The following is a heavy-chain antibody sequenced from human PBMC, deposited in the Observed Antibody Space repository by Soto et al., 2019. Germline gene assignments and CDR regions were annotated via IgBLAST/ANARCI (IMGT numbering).Heavy chain of an antibody. J-gene: IGHJ4*02. CDR1: GFTFSSYH. V-gene: IGHV3-30*18. Sequence: SLRLSCAASGFTFSSYHMHWVRQAPGKGLEWVATVSYDGKNKYYADSVKGRFTISRDNSKNTLSLQMNGLRAEDTAGYYCAKDRLRLVDYWGQGTLVSVSS. CDR2: VSYDGKNK. D-gene: IGHD3-9*01. CDR3: AKDRLRLVDY.